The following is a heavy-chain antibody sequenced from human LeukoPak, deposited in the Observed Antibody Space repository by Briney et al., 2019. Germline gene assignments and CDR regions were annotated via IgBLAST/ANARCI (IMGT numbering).Heavy chain of an antibody. CDR1: SGSFSGYY. Sequence: SETLSLTCTVYSGSFSGYYWSWIRLPPGKGLEWIGEIKDGGITNYNPSLRSRVTISKGTSNNQLSLKLHSATAADTAVYYCVRGFSGVVGDHWGQGSLVTVSS. V-gene: IGHV4-34*01. CDR2: IKDGGIT. CDR3: VRGFSGVVGDH. D-gene: IGHD3-10*01. J-gene: IGHJ4*02.